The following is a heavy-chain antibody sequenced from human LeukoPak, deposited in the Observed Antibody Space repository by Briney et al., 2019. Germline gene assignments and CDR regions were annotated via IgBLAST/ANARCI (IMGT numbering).Heavy chain of an antibody. J-gene: IGHJ6*02. CDR3: ARVSVATYYYYGMDV. CDR2: INSDGSST. D-gene: IGHD2-15*01. Sequence: PGGSLRLSCAASGFTFSSYWMHWVRQAPGKGLVWVSRINSDGSSTSYADSVKGRFTISRDNAKNTLCLQMNSLRAEDTAVYYCARVSVATYYYYGMDVWGQGTTVTVSS. CDR1: GFTFSSYW. V-gene: IGHV3-74*01.